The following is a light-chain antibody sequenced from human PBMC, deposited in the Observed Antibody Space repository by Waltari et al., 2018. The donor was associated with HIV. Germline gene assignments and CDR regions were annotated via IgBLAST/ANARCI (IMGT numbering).Light chain of an antibody. CDR3: SSHAGSKVV. J-gene: IGLJ2*01. Sequence: QSALTQPPSASGSPGQSVPLSCPGTSSDVGGYNSVSWPQQPPGKAPKLMIYDVIKRPSGVPDRFSGSKSGNTASLTVSGLQPEDETDYYCSSHAGSKVVFGGGTRLTVL. V-gene: IGLV2-8*01. CDR2: DVI. CDR1: SSDVGGYNS.